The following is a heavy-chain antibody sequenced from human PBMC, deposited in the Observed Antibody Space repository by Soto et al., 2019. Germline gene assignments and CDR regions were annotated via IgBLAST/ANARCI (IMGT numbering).Heavy chain of an antibody. Sequence: QVQLVESGGGVVQPGRSLRLSCAASGLTFSSYGMHWVRQAPGKGLEWVAAIWQDGTKKYYADFVKGRFTISRDNSKHSLFLQMNSLGAEDTAVYFCAGAPGFSKRFDYWGQGTLVTVSS. V-gene: IGHV3-33*01. CDR1: GLTFSSYG. CDR2: IWQDGTKK. CDR3: AGAPGFSKRFDY. J-gene: IGHJ4*02.